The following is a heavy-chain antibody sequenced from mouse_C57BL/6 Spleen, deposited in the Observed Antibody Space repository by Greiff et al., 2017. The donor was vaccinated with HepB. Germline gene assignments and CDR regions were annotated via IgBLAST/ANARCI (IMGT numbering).Heavy chain of an antibody. Sequence: QVHVKQSGPELVKPGASVKISCKASGYSFTSYYIHWVKQRPGQGLEWIGWIYPGSGNTKYNEKFKGKATLTADTSSSTAYMQLSSLTSEDSAVYYCAPNWDPYAMDYWGQGTSVTVSS. CDR1: GYSFTSYY. CDR3: APNWDPYAMDY. D-gene: IGHD4-1*01. V-gene: IGHV1-66*01. J-gene: IGHJ4*01. CDR2: IYPGSGNT.